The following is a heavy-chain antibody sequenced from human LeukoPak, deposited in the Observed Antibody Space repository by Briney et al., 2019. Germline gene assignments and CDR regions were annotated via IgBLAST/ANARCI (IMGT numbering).Heavy chain of an antibody. D-gene: IGHD5-12*01. CDR1: GFTLSSYA. CDR2: ISGSGGST. J-gene: IGHJ4*02. CDR3: AKVGGSPPYTRRLIDY. V-gene: IGHV3-23*01. Sequence: GGSLRLSCAASGFTLSSYAMSWVRQAPGKGLEWVSAISGSGGSTYYADSVKGRFTISRDNSKNTLYLQMNSLRAEDTAVYYCAKVGGSPPYTRRLIDYWGQGTLVTVSS.